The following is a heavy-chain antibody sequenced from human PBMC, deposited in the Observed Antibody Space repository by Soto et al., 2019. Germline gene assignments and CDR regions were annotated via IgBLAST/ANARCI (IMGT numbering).Heavy chain of an antibody. CDR3: ARDXVLMVYAGEYYYYGMEV. V-gene: IGHV3-7*03. CDR1: GFTFSRGC. CDR2: IKQDGRKK. D-gene: IGHD2-8*01. Sequence: AVTLCLTCGVSGFTFSRGCFYWSRLPPRQGLRLEANIKQDGRKKNYEDSVKSRFTTSRDNAKNSLYLQMNRLVVDDTAIYYCARDXVLMVYAGEYYYYGMEVWGQGTTVTVSS. J-gene: IGHJ6*02.